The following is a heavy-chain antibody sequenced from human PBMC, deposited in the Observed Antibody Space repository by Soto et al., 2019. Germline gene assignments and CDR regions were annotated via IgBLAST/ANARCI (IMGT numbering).Heavy chain of an antibody. CDR2: ISYSGST. CDR1: GVSIISSY. D-gene: IGHD3-10*01. J-gene: IGHJ6*03. CDR3: ARRALDFYAPAYYLAG. Sequence: SETLSLTCTVSGVSIISSYWSWILQPPGKGLEWIGYISYSGSTNYNPSLKSRVTISLDTYNRQFSLNLNSVTAADTAVYYCARRALDFYAPAYYLAGWGRGTTV. V-gene: IGHV4-59*08.